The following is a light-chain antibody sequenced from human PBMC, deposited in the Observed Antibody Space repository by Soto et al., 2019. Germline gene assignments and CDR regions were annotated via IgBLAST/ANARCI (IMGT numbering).Light chain of an antibody. CDR1: QSVSSNY. CDR3: QQYCSSPRA. V-gene: IGKV3-20*01. Sequence: EIVLTQSPGTLSLSPGERATLSCRASQSVSSNYLAWYQQKPGQAPRLLIYGASSGASDIPDRFSGSGSGTDFTLTISRLEPEDLAVYFCQQYCSSPRAFGQWPKLDIK. J-gene: IGKJ1*01. CDR2: GAS.